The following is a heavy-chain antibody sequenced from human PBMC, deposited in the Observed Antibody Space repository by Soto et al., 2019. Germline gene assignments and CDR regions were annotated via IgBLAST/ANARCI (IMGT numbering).Heavy chain of an antibody. J-gene: IGHJ4*02. V-gene: IGHV4-59*01. CDR2: IYYSGST. D-gene: IGHD3-22*01. Sequence: SETLSLTCTVSGGSISSYYWSWIRQPPGKGLEWIGYIYYSGSTNYNPSLKSRVTISVDTSKNQFSLKLSSATAADTAVYYCARLSSGYYRFDYWGQGTLVPVSS. CDR1: GGSISSYY. CDR3: ARLSSGYYRFDY.